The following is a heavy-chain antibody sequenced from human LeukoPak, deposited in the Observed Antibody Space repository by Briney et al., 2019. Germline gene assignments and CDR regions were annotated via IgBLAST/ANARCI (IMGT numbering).Heavy chain of an antibody. J-gene: IGHJ3*02. V-gene: IGHV1-69*05. CDR2: IIPIFGTA. CDR1: GGTFSSYA. CDR3: ARVEVPAALVGAFDI. Sequence: SVKVSCKASGGTFSSYAISWVRQAPGQGLEWMGGIIPIFGTANYAQKFQGRVTITTDESTSTAYMELSSLRSEDTAVYYCARVEVPAALVGAFDIWGQGTMVTVSS. D-gene: IGHD2-2*01.